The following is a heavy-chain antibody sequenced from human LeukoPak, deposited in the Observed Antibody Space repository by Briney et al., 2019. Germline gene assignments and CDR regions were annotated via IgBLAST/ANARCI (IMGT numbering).Heavy chain of an antibody. CDR1: GYTFTSYG. J-gene: IGHJ3*01. Sequence: ASVKVSCKASGYTFTSYGISWVRQAPGQGLEWMGWISAYNGNTNYAQKLQGRVTMTTDTSTSTAYMELRSLRSDDTAMYYCARDNRGAGEPHDSFDVWGQGTMVTVSS. CDR2: ISAYNGNT. D-gene: IGHD7-27*01. CDR3: ARDNRGAGEPHDSFDV. V-gene: IGHV1-18*01.